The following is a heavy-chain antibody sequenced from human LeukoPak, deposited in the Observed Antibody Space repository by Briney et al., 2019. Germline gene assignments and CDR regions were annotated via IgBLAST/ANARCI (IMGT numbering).Heavy chain of an antibody. V-gene: IGHV3-33*01. Sequence: GGSLRLSCGASGFTFRSYGMHWVRPAPGKGLEWVAIVWYDGNNKYYADSVKGRFTVSRDNSKDTVSLQLNSLRAEDTAVYYCARGSEAAAGAFDYWGQGALVTVPS. CDR3: ARGSEAAAGAFDY. CDR2: VWYDGNNK. J-gene: IGHJ4*02. D-gene: IGHD6-13*01. CDR1: GFTFRSYG.